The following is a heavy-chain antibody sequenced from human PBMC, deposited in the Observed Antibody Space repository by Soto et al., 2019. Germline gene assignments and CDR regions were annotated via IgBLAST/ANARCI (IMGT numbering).Heavy chain of an antibody. D-gene: IGHD3-22*01. CDR3: AKDSMIVVVITTGPRYYFDY. CDR2: ISGSGGST. V-gene: IGHV3-23*01. J-gene: IGHJ4*02. Sequence: PGGSLRLSCAASGFTFSSYAMSWVRQAPGKGLECVSAISGSGGSTYYADSVRGRFTISRDNSKNTLYLQMNSLRAEDTAVYYCAKDSMIVVVITTGPRYYFDYWGQGTLVTVSS. CDR1: GFTFSSYA.